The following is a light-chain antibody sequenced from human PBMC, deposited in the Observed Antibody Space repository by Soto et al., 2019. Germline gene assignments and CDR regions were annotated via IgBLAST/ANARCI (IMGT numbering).Light chain of an antibody. J-gene: IGKJ1*01. V-gene: IGKV3-15*01. CDR3: QQYNDWLWT. Sequence: ESVLTQSPGTLSLSPGERATLSCRASQSVSSYLAWYQQKPGQAPRLLIYGASTRATGIPARFSGRGSGTEFTLTITSLQSEDFAVYYCQQYNDWLWTFGQGTKVDIK. CDR2: GAS. CDR1: QSVSSY.